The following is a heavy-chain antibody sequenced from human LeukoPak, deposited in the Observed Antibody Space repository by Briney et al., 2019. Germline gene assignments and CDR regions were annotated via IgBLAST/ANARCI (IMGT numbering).Heavy chain of an antibody. CDR3: ARSHARYNWFDP. D-gene: IGHD2-2*01. CDR2: IYYSGST. CDR1: GGSISSYY. V-gene: IGHV4-59*01. J-gene: IGHJ5*02. Sequence: SETLSLTCTVSGGSISSYYWSWIRQPPGKGLEWIGYIYYSGSTNYNPSLKSRVTISVDTSKNQFSLKLSSVTAADTAAYYCARSHARYNWFDPWGQGTLVTVSS.